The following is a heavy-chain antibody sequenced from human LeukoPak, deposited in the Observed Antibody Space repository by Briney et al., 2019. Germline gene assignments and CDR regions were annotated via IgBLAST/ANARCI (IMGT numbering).Heavy chain of an antibody. J-gene: IGHJ5*02. D-gene: IGHD1-26*01. CDR2: IYSGGGT. CDR3: VRDFGRA. V-gene: IGHV3-66*01. CDR1: GFTVSSNH. Sequence: PGGSLRLSCAASGFTVSSNHMIWVRQTPVKGLEWVSVIYSGGGTYYADSVKGRSTISRDSSKNTVYLQMNSLRGEDTAIYYCVRDFGRAWGQGTLVTVSS.